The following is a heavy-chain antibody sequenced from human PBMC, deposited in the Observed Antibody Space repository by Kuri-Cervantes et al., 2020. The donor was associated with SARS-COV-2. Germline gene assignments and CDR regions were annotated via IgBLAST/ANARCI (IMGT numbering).Heavy chain of an antibody. CDR3: ARASLRFRTYYFDY. V-gene: IGHV1-46*01. J-gene: IGHJ4*02. CDR1: GYTFTSYY. CDR2: INPSGGST. D-gene: IGHD3-3*01. Sequence: ASVKVSCKASGYTFTSYYMHWVRQAPGQGLEWMGIINPSGGSTSYAQKFQGRVTITADESTSTAYMELSSLRSEDTAVYYCARASLRFRTYYFDYWGQGTLVTVSS.